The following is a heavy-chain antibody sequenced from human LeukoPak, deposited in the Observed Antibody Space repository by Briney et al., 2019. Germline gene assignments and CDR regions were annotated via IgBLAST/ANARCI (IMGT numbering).Heavy chain of an antibody. D-gene: IGHD3-16*02. CDR2: VSASGDST. CDR3: AKEGDNVWGTYRY. Sequence: PGGSLRLSCAASGLTFSSYVMSWVRQAPGKGLEWVSAVSASGDSTYYADSVKGRFTISRDNSKNTLYLQMNSLRAEDTAVYYCAKEGDNVWGTYRYWGQGTLVTVSS. J-gene: IGHJ4*02. CDR1: GLTFSSYV. V-gene: IGHV3-23*01.